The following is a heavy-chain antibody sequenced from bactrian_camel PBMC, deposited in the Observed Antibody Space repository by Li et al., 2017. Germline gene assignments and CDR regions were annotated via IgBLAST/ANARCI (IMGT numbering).Heavy chain of an antibody. CDR2: ISASGTYT. CDR1: GFTFSITP. Sequence: VQLVESGGGLVQPGGSLRLSCAASGFTFSITPMTWARQAPGKGVEWISRISASGTYTWYSESVKGRFTISRDNAKNTLYLRLNSLKTEDTAIYYCAQTVDCTGGYCQTKGQGTQVTVS. J-gene: IGHJ4*01. V-gene: IGHV3S42*01. D-gene: IGHD1*01.